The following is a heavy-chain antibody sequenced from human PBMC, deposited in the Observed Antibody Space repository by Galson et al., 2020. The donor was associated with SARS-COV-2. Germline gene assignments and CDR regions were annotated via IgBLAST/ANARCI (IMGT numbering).Heavy chain of an antibody. D-gene: IGHD5-12*01. J-gene: IGHJ4*02. CDR1: GFTFPTYW. CDR3: ARDQSGGYSELDY. CDR2: IKQDGSER. V-gene: IGHV3-7*03. Sequence: LHGESLKISCAASGFTFPTYWMTWVRQAPGKGLEWVANIKQDGSERYYADSVKGRFSISRDNAENSLYLQMNSLRAEDTAVYYCARDQSGGYSELDYWGQGTLVTVSS.